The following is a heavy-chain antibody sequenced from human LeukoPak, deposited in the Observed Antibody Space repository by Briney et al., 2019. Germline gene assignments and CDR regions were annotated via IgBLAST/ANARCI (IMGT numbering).Heavy chain of an antibody. CDR3: ARLDPGPRWLPFDY. J-gene: IGHJ4*02. D-gene: IGHD5-24*01. CDR1: GYSFTSYW. CDR2: IYPGDSDT. Sequence: GESLKISCKGSGYSFTSYWIGCLRQMPGKVLEWMGIIYPGDSDTRYSPSFQGQVTISADKSISTAYLQWSSLKASDTAMYYCARLDPGPRWLPFDYWGQGTLVTVSS. V-gene: IGHV5-51*01.